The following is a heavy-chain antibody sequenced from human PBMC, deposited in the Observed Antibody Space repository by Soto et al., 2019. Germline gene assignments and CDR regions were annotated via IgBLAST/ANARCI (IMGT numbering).Heavy chain of an antibody. V-gene: IGHV1-69*13. CDR2: IIPIFGTA. J-gene: IGHJ4*02. CDR3: SVTTRSLQVVLDC. CDR1: AGTVSSYT. Sequence: SVKVSCEASAGTVSSYTISWVPRAPGQGLEWMGGIIPIFGTANYAQKFQGRVTITADESTSTAYMELSSRRSEDTAGYFCSVTTRSLQVVLDCWGQGTLVTVSS. D-gene: IGHD1-1*01.